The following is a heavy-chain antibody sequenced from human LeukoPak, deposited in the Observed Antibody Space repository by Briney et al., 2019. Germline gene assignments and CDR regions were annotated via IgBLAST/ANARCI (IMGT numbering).Heavy chain of an antibody. CDR2: ISGSGDST. CDR3: ARRSGIEVAGAFDY. CDR1: GFTFSNYA. D-gene: IGHD6-19*01. V-gene: IGHV3-23*01. J-gene: IGHJ4*02. Sequence: GGSLRLSCAASGFTFSNYAMRWVRQAPGKGLEWVSGISGSGDSTYYADSVKGRFTISRDNSKNRLYLQMNSRRAEDTAVHYCARRSGIEVAGAFDYWGQGTLVTVSS.